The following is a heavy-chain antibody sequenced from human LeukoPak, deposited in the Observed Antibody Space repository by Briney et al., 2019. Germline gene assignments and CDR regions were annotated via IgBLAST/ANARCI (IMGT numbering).Heavy chain of an antibody. V-gene: IGHV4-30-2*01. CDR3: ARTSNGDYWTEGAFDI. J-gene: IGHJ3*02. D-gene: IGHD4-17*01. Sequence: SQTLSLTCAVSGGSISSGGYSWSWIRQPPGKGLEWIGYIYHSGSTYYNPSLKSRVTISVDRSKNQFSLKLSSVTAADTAVYYCARTSNGDYWTEGAFDIWGQGTMVTVSS. CDR2: IYHSGST. CDR1: GGSISSGGYS.